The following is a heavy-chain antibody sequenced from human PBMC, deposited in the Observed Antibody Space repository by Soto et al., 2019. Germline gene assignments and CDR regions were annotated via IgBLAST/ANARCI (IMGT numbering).Heavy chain of an antibody. CDR2: IYHSGST. Sequence: SETLSLTCAVSGGSISSSNWWSWVRQPPGKGLEWIGEIYHSGSTNYNPSLKSRVTISVDKSKNQFSLKLSSVTAADTAVYYCARDGKAAARRKDWFDPWGQGTLVTVSS. V-gene: IGHV4-4*02. CDR3: ARDGKAAARRKDWFDP. CDR1: GGSISSSNW. J-gene: IGHJ5*02. D-gene: IGHD6-13*01.